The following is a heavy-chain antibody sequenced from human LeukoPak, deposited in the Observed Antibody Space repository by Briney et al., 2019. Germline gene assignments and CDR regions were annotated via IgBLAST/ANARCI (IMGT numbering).Heavy chain of an antibody. J-gene: IGHJ1*01. CDR3: ASGYCSGGHCYSVYFQH. Sequence: GGSLRLSCAASGFTVSSNYMSWVCQAPGKGLEWVSVIYSGGNTYYADSVKGRFTISRDNSKNTLYLQMNSLRAEDTAVYYCASGYCSGGHCYSVYFQHWGQGTLVTVSS. CDR2: IYSGGNT. D-gene: IGHD2-15*01. CDR1: GFTVSSNY. V-gene: IGHV3-53*01.